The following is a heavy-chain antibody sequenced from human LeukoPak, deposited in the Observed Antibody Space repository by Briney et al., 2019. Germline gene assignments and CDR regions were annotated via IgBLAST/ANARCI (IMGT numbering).Heavy chain of an antibody. CDR1: GYTFTGYY. J-gene: IGHJ5*02. D-gene: IGHD6-13*01. V-gene: IGHV1-2*02. Sequence: ASVKVSCKASGYTFTGYYMHWVRQAPGQGLEWMGWINPNSGGTNYAQKFQGRVTMTRDTSISTAYMELSRLRSDDTAVYYCARDSGSNWYGANLFHPWGQGTLGTGSS. CDR2: INPNSGGT. CDR3: ARDSGSNWYGANLFHP.